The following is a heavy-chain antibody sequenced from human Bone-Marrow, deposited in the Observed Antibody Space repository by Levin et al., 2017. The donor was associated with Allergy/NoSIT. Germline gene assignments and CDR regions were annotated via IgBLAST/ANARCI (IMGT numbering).Heavy chain of an antibody. CDR1: GFSFASST. CDR2: ISSGSTYI. CDR3: AAKVGFEY. J-gene: IGHJ4*02. Sequence: GGSLRLSCTVSGFSFASSTMTWVRQAPGKGLEWVSSISSGSTYIYYADSMKGRFTISRDNAKNSVSLQMDSLRDEDTAMYYCAAKVGFEYWGQGTPVTVSS. D-gene: IGHD1-26*01. V-gene: IGHV3-21*04.